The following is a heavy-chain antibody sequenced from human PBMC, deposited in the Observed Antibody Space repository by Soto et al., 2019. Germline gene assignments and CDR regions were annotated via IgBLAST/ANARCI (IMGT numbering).Heavy chain of an antibody. J-gene: IGHJ6*03. CDR1: GGSISSSSYY. V-gene: IGHV4-39*01. Sequence: PSETLSLTCTVSGGSISSSSYYWGWIRQPPGKGLEWIGSIYYSGSTYYNPSLKSRVTISVDTSKNQFSLKLSSVTAADTAVYYCARGPEYSSGWYFYYYYYMDVWGKGTTVTVSS. CDR2: IYYSGST. D-gene: IGHD6-19*01. CDR3: ARGPEYSSGWYFYYYYYMDV.